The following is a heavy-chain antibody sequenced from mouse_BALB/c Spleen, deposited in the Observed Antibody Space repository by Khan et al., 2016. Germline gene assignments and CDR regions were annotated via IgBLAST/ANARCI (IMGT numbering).Heavy chain of an antibody. CDR1: GFDFSRYW. CDR3: ARLYDYGCVDY. CDR2: INPDSSTI. V-gene: IGHV4-1*02. Sequence: EVKLLESGGGLVQPGGSLKLSCAASGFDFSRYWMNWVRQAPGKGLEWIGEINPDSSTINYTPSLKDKFIISRDNAKNTLYLQMRKVRSEDTALYYCARLYDYGCVDYWGQGTTLTVSS. J-gene: IGHJ2*01. D-gene: IGHD1-1*01.